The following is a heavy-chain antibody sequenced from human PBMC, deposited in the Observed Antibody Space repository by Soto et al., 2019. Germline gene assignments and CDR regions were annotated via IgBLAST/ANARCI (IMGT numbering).Heavy chain of an antibody. Sequence: QVQLQQWGAGLLKPSETLSLTCAVYGGSVSGANYYWSWIRQPPGKGLEWIGEISHSGGTHVNPSPKSRVTISVDTSTNQFSLKMSSVTAADTALYYCARVERGTATTVVDAFDIWGPGTMVTVSS. J-gene: IGHJ3*02. CDR3: ARVERGTATTVVDAFDI. CDR1: GGSVSGANYY. D-gene: IGHD1-1*01. CDR2: ISHSGGT. V-gene: IGHV4-34*01.